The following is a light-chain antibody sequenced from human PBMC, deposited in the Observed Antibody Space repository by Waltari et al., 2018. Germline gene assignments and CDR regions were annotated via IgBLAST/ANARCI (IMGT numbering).Light chain of an antibody. V-gene: IGKV1-9*01. CDR3: HQQNSSPLT. CDR2: AAS. CDR1: QGIISY. Sequence: PVTPSPSSLAASVGDKVPHTCRANQGIISYLAWYQQKQAKDPKLLLYAASTLQSGVPSTCSGSGAGTDYTLTTSSLQPADFVTSHCHQQNSSPLTFGPGTKVAIK. J-gene: IGKJ3*01.